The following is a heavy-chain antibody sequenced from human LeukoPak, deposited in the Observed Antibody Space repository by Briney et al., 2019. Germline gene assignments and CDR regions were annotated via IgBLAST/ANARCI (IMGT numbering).Heavy chain of an antibody. CDR1: GFTFSSYA. D-gene: IGHD6-13*01. Sequence: GGSLRASCTASGFTFSSYAVNWVRQAPGKSLEWVSTIRGSGDGTYYAESVKGRFTVSRDNSKNTLYLQMNSLRAEDTAVYYCAKAASSSSSYYFEYWGQGTLVTVSS. CDR3: AKAASSSSSYYFEY. V-gene: IGHV3-23*01. J-gene: IGHJ4*02. CDR2: IRGSGDGT.